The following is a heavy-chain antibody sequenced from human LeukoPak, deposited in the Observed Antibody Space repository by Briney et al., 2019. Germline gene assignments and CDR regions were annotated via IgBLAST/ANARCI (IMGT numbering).Heavy chain of an antibody. D-gene: IGHD6-13*01. Sequence: SETLSLTCTVSGGSISSSSYYWGWIRQPPGKGLEWIGSIYYSGSTYYNPSLKSRVTISVDTSKNQFSLKLSSVTAADTAVYYCARHGQQLGTCDYWGQGTLITVSS. CDR3: ARHGQQLGTCDY. V-gene: IGHV4-39*01. CDR1: GGSISSSSYY. CDR2: IYYSGST. J-gene: IGHJ4*02.